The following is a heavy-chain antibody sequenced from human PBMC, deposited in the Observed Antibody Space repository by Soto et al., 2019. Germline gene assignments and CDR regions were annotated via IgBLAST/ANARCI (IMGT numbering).Heavy chain of an antibody. CDR1: GYSFTSYW. CDR3: ARPFGEYGDFWSGYSPSGGMDV. Sequence: GESLKISCKGSGYSFTSYWISWVRQMPGKGLEWMGRIDPSDSYTNYSPSFQGHVTISADKSISTAYLQWSSLKASDTAMYYCARPFGEYGDFWSGYSPSGGMDVWGQGTTVT. CDR2: IDPSDSYT. J-gene: IGHJ6*02. D-gene: IGHD3-3*01. V-gene: IGHV5-10-1*01.